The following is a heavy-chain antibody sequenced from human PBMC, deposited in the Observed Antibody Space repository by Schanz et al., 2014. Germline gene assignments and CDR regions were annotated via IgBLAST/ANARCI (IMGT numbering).Heavy chain of an antibody. V-gene: IGHV1-24*01. Sequence: QVQLVQSGAEVKKPGASVKVSCKASGYTFTSYYMHWVRQAPGRGLEWMGDLHHEDGDTVYAQKFQGRVIMTEDTSTATAYVEMSRLTSEYTGVYYCATETRRAWLYHGVDVWGQGTTVTVSS. CDR1: GYTFTSYY. J-gene: IGHJ6*02. D-gene: IGHD3-9*01. CDR3: ATETRRAWLYHGVDV. CDR2: LHHEDGDT.